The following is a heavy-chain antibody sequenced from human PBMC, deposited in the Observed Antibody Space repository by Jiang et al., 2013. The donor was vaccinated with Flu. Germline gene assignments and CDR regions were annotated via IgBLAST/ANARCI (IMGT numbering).Heavy chain of an antibody. V-gene: IGHV4-61*02. CDR2: IYTSGST. D-gene: IGHD3-10*01. J-gene: IGHJ4*02. CDR3: AGGYYGSGSMSDPPFDY. Sequence: GPGLVKPSQTLSLTCTVSGGSISSGSYYWSWIRQPAGKGLEWIGRIYTSGSTNYNPSLKSRVTISVDTSKNQFSLKLSSVTAADTAVYYCAGGYYGSGSMSDPPFDYWGQGTLVTVSS. CDR1: GGSISSGSYY.